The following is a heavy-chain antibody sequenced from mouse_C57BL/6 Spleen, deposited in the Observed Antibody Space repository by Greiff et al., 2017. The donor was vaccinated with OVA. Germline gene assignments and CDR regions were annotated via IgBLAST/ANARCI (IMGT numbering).Heavy chain of an antibody. CDR3: AREELSPWFAY. V-gene: IGHV3-6*01. Sequence: EVKLLESGPGLVKPSQSLSLTCSVTGYSITSGYYWNWIRQFPGNKLEWMGYISYDGSNNYNPSLKNRISITRDTSKNQFFLKLNSVTTEDTATYYCAREELSPWFAYWGQGTLVTVSA. CDR2: ISYDGSN. CDR1: GYSITSGYY. D-gene: IGHD1-1*01. J-gene: IGHJ3*01.